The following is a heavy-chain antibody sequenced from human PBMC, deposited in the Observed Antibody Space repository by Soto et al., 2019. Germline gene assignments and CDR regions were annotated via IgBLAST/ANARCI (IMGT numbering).Heavy chain of an antibody. V-gene: IGHV3-21*01. CDR1: GFTFSSYS. CDR3: AREEGYSSGWYAAPYYYGMDV. J-gene: IGHJ6*02. Sequence: EVQLVESGGGLVKPGGSLRLSCAASGFTFSSYSMNWVRQAPGKGLEWVSSISSSSSYIYYADSLKGRFTISRDNAKNSLYLQMNRLRAEDTAVYYCAREEGYSSGWYAAPYYYGMDVWGQGTTVTVSS. D-gene: IGHD6-19*01. CDR2: ISSSSSYI.